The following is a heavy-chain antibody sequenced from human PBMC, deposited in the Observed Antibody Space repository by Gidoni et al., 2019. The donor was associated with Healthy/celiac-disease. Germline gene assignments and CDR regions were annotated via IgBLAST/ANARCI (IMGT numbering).Heavy chain of an antibody. D-gene: IGHD3-22*01. J-gene: IGHJ3*02. CDR3: ARDQLLVSSGYYYGYDAFDI. V-gene: IGHV3-48*01. Sequence: EVQLVESGGGLVQPGGSLRLSCAASGFTFSSYSMNWVRQAPGKGLEWVSYISSSSSTIYYADSVKGRFTISRDNAKNSLYLQMNSLRAEDTAVYYCARDQLLVSSGYYYGYDAFDIWGQGTMVTVSS. CDR2: ISSSSSTI. CDR1: GFTFSSYS.